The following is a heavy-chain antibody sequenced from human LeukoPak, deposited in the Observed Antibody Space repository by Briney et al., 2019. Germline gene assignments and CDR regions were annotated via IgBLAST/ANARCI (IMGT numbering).Heavy chain of an antibody. CDR1: GYTFTGYY. Sequence: ASVKVSCKASGYTFTGYYMHWVRQAPGQGLEWMGWINPNSGGTNYAQKFQGWVTMTRDTSISTAYMELSRLRSDDTAVYYCARQGGSGYCSGGNCRPMKNYYYYYGMDVWGKGTTVTVSS. V-gene: IGHV1-2*04. CDR2: INPNSGGT. D-gene: IGHD2-15*01. J-gene: IGHJ6*04. CDR3: ARQGGSGYCSGGNCRPMKNYYYYYGMDV.